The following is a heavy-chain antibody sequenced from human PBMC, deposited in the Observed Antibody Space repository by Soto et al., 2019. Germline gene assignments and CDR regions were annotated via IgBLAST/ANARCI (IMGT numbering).Heavy chain of an antibody. CDR3: ARDPSSAIQQFDCSSHSCYRRGYHYYYMAV. CDR2: IIPILGIA. J-gene: IGHJ6*03. V-gene: IGHV1-69*04. D-gene: IGHD2-2*01. CDR1: RVGFGCKT. Sequence: SSKAPRVGFGCKTSCWAQQATRQGLEWMGRIIPILGIATYAQKFQGRVTITADKSTSTAYMERSSLRSEDTAGYYCARDPSSAIQQFDCSSHSCYRRGYHYYYMAVWGKGTTVPGSS.